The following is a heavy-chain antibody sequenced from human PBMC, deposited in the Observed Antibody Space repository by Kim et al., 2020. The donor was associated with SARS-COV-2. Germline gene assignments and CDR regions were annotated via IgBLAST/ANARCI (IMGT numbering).Heavy chain of an antibody. CDR2: IKGDGSDT. CDR1: GFIFRDFW. D-gene: IGHD3-16*01. J-gene: IGHJ4*02. CDR3: ARGHYYDYA. V-gene: IGHV3-7*01. Sequence: GGSLRLSCADSGFIFRDFWMNWVRQTPGKGLEWLAKIKGDGSDTYYVDSVKGRFTISRDNTENSLYLHMNSLRADDTGIYFCARGHYYDYARGQGTPVTVSS.